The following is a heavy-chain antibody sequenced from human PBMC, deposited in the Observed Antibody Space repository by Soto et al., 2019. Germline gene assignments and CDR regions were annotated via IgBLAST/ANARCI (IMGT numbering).Heavy chain of an antibody. D-gene: IGHD3-22*01. CDR1: GYTFSSYA. CDR3: AKGFVYESSVCLPYFDY. J-gene: IGHJ4*02. Sequence: GGSLRLSRAASGYTFSSYAMSCVRQAPGKALECVSTISGSGGSTYYVDSVKDRFTISRHNSKNTLYMQMNSLRGEDTAVYYCAKGFVYESSVCLPYFDYWGQGTLVTVSS. V-gene: IGHV3-23*01. CDR2: ISGSGGST.